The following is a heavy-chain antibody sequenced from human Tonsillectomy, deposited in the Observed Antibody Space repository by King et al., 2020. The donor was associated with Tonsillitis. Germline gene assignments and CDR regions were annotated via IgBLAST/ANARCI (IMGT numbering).Heavy chain of an antibody. CDR1: GGTFSSYA. V-gene: IGHV1-69*01. Sequence: VQLVESGAEVKKPGSSVKVSCKASGGTFSSYAISWVRQAPGQGLEWMGGIIPMFGTANYAQKFQGRVTITADEFTSTAYMELSSLRSEDTAVYYCARDQNDFRFSGYYYYGMDVWGQGTTVTVSS. D-gene: IGHD3/OR15-3a*01. CDR3: ARDQNDFRFSGYYYYGMDV. CDR2: IIPMFGTA. J-gene: IGHJ6*02.